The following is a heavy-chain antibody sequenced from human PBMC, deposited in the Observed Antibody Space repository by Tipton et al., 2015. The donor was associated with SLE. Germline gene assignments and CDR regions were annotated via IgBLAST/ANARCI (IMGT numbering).Heavy chain of an antibody. D-gene: IGHD4-17*01. CDR3: ARLTADYGDYGWYFDL. CDR1: GGSISSGGYY. V-gene: IGHV4-31*03. J-gene: IGHJ2*01. Sequence: LRLSCTVSGGSISSGGYYWSWIRQHPGKGLEWIGYIYYSGTTYYNPSLKSRLTISVDTSKNQFSLKLNSVTAADTAMYYCARLTADYGDYGWYFDLWGRGTLITVSS. CDR2: IYYSGTT.